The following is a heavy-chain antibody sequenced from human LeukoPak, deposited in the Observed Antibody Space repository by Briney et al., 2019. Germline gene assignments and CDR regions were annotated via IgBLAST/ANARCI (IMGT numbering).Heavy chain of an antibody. CDR1: GFTFSTYA. CDR2: ILYDGSNQ. J-gene: IGHJ4*02. V-gene: IGHV3-30-3*01. Sequence: GGSLRLSCAASGFTFSTYAMHWVRQAPGRGLEWVAVILYDGSNQYYADYVEGRFTISRDNSRNTLYLQMNSLKVEDTAVYYCARDFRDYRDYVAYFDSWGQGTLVTVSS. D-gene: IGHD4-17*01. CDR3: ARDFRDYRDYVAYFDS.